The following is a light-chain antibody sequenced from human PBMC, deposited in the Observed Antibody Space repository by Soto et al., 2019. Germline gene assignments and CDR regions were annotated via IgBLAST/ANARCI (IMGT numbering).Light chain of an antibody. CDR2: EVN. J-gene: IGLJ2*01. Sequence: QSVLTQPPSASGSPGQSVTISCTGTSSDVGGYNYVSWFQHHPGKAPRLIISEVNKRPSGVPDRFSGSKSGNTASLTVSGLQTEDEADDYCCSYGGRKNLIFGGGTKLTVL. CDR1: SSDVGGYNY. CDR3: CSYGGRKNLI. V-gene: IGLV2-8*01.